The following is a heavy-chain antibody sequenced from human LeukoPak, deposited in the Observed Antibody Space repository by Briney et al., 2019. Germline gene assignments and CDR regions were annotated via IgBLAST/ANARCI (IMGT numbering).Heavy chain of an antibody. CDR1: GGSISSSSYY. J-gene: IGHJ4*02. V-gene: IGHV4-39*07. Sequence: KPSETLSLTCTVSGGSISSSSYYWGWIRQPPGKGLEWIGSIYYSGSTYYNPSLKSRVTISVDTSKNQFSLKLSSVTAADAAVYYCALRLRVIMPFDYWGRGTLVTVSS. D-gene: IGHD3-3*01. CDR3: ALRLRVIMPFDY. CDR2: IYYSGST.